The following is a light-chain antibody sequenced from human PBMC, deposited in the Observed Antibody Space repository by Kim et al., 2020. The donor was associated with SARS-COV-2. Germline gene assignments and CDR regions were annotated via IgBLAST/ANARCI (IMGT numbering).Light chain of an antibody. J-gene: IGLJ1*01. V-gene: IGLV2-14*03. CDR1: NSDVGAYNS. CDR2: GVN. CDR3: ASYTNRNTYV. Sequence: GQPITISCTGTNSDVGAYNSFSWYQHHPGKAPKLIIYGVNERPSGVSSRFSGSKSGNTASLTISGLQVEDETDYYCASYTNRNTYVFGTGTKVTVL.